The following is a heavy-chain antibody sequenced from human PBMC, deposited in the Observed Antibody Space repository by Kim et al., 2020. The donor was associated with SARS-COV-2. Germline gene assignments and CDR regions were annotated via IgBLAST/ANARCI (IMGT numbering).Heavy chain of an antibody. V-gene: IGHV1-18*04. CDR1: GYTFTSYG. CDR2: ISAYNGNT. Sequence: ASVKVSCKASGYTFTSYGISWVRQAPGQGLEWMGWISAYNGNTNYAQKLQGRVTMTTDTSTSTAYMELRSLRSDDTAVYYCARDPPRVITYPGFDYWGQGTLVTVSS. J-gene: IGHJ4*02. D-gene: IGHD2-21*01. CDR3: ARDPPRVITYPGFDY.